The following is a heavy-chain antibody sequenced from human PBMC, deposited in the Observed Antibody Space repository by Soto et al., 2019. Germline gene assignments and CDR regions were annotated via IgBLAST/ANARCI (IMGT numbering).Heavy chain of an antibody. CDR1: GDSISSSNW. Sequence: QVQLQESGPGLVKPSGTLSLTCAVSGDSISSSNWWSWVRQAPGKGLECIGEINHSGATTYTPSLTSRATISVDPSKNHFSLKLTSVTAADTAVYFCARDLGTGTDFWGRGTLVTVAS. J-gene: IGHJ4*02. CDR3: ARDLGTGTDF. V-gene: IGHV4-4*02. CDR2: INHSGAT. D-gene: IGHD1-1*01.